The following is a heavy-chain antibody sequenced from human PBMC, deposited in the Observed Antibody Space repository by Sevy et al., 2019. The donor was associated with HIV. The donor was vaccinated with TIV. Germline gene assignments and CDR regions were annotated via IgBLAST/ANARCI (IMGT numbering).Heavy chain of an antibody. CDR3: ACGGSNNGYEGFDI. CDR2: ISFSGSYK. D-gene: IGHD2-2*01. Sequence: GGSLRLSCAPSGFTFSTYNINWVRQAPGKGLEWVSAISFSGSYKNYADSMKGRVTISRDNVNNSLFLQMNSLRAEDTAVYYWACGGSNNGYEGFDIWGQGTMVTVSS. V-gene: IGHV3-21*06. CDR1: GFTFSTYN. J-gene: IGHJ3*02.